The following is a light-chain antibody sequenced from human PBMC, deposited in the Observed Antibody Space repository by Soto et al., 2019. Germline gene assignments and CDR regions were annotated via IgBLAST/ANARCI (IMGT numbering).Light chain of an antibody. V-gene: IGKV1-5*03. CDR1: QTISSW. Sequence: DIQITQSPSTLSGSVGDRVTITCRASQTISSWLAWYQPKPGKAPKLLIYKASTLKSGVPSRFSGSGSGTEFTLTISSLQPDDFATYYCQHYNRYSEAVGQGTRVDIK. CDR3: QHYNRYSEA. J-gene: IGKJ1*01. CDR2: KAS.